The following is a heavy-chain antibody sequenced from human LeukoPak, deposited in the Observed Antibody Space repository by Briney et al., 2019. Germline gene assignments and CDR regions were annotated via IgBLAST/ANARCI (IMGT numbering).Heavy chain of an antibody. V-gene: IGHV1-8*01. J-gene: IGHJ6*02. CDR3: ASRGIAVAGTTYGMDV. Sequence: ASVKVSCKASGYTFTSYDINWVRQATGQGLEWMGWMNPNSGNTGYAQKFQGRDTMTRNTSISTAYMELSSLRSEDTAVYYCASRGIAVAGTTYGMDVWGQGTTVTVSS. CDR2: MNPNSGNT. D-gene: IGHD6-19*01. CDR1: GYTFTSYD.